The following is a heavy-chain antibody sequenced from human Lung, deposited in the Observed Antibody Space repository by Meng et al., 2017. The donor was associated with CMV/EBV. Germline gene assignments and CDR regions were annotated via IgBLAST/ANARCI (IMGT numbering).Heavy chain of an antibody. D-gene: IGHD6-19*01. CDR3: TEGRAGYYYYGMDV. CDR2: MNPNSGNT. Sequence: ASXXVSXKASGYTFTSYDINWLRQATGQGHEWMGWMNPNSGNTGYAKKFQGRVTITRNTSISTAYLELSSLRSEDRAVYYYTEGRAGYYYYGMDVWVQGTXVTVSS. V-gene: IGHV1-8*03. J-gene: IGHJ6*02. CDR1: GYTFTSYD.